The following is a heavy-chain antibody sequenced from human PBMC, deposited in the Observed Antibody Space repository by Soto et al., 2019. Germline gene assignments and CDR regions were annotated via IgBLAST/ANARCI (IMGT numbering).Heavy chain of an antibody. Sequence: GGSLRLSCAVSGFTFTTYAMSWVRQAPGKGLEWVSAISGSGGSTYYTDSVKGRFTISRDNSRNTLYLQMNSLRAEDTAVYYCARRSYASSGFPNWGQGTLVTVSS. J-gene: IGHJ4*02. CDR3: ARRSYASSGFPN. D-gene: IGHD3-22*01. CDR1: GFTFTTYA. CDR2: ISGSGGST. V-gene: IGHV3-23*01.